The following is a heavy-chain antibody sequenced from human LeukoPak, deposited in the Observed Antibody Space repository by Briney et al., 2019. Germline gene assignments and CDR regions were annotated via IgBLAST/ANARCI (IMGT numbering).Heavy chain of an antibody. V-gene: IGHV3-13*01. Sequence: GGSLRLSCAASGFTFSSYDMHWVRQATGKGLEWVSAIGTAGDTYYPGSVKGRFTISRENAKNSLYLQMNSLRAGDTAVYYCARAGSGWYDFDYWGQGTLVTVS. J-gene: IGHJ4*02. CDR1: GFTFSSYD. CDR2: IGTAGDT. CDR3: ARAGSGWYDFDY. D-gene: IGHD6-19*01.